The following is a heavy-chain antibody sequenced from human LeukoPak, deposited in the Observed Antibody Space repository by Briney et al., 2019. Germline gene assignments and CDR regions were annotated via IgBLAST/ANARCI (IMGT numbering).Heavy chain of an antibody. V-gene: IGHV4-39*07. CDR2: IYHSGST. Sequence: SETLSLTCTVSGGSISSSSYYWGWIRQPPGKGLEWIGYIYHSGSTYYNPSLKSRVTISVDRSKNQFSLKLSSVTAADTAVYYCARESTSPYYYYYMDVWGKGTTVTVSS. CDR1: GGSISSSSYY. D-gene: IGHD2-2*01. CDR3: ARESTSPYYYYYMDV. J-gene: IGHJ6*03.